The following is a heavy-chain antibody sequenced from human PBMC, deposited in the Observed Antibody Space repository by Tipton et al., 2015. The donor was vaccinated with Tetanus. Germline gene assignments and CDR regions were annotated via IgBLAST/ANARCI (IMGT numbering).Heavy chain of an antibody. V-gene: IGHV4-39*07. D-gene: IGHD6-13*01. CDR1: GRSLGGSTYY. J-gene: IGHJ5*02. Sequence: GLVKPSETLTLTCAVSGRSLGGSTYYWGWIRQPPGKGLEWIGEVDDSGSTNYSPSLKSRVTISLDTSKNEFSLTLSSVTAADTAVYYCARGTWLYTSTYHRHWLDPWGQGTLVTVSS. CDR2: VDDSGST. CDR3: ARGTWLYTSTYHRHWLDP.